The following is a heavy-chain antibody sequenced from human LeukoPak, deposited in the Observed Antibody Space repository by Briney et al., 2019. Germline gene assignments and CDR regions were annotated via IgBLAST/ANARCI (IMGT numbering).Heavy chain of an antibody. CDR1: GKTFTGFH. Sequence: ASVKVSCKASGKTFTGFHIHWMRQAPGQGLEYMGIIKVYGDTTIYAQRFQGRITMTRDTSTSTVYMELSSLNSEDTAVYYCARESPSTFYFDYWGQGTLVTVSS. J-gene: IGHJ4*02. CDR2: IKVYGDTT. D-gene: IGHD1-1*01. V-gene: IGHV1-46*01. CDR3: ARESPSTFYFDY.